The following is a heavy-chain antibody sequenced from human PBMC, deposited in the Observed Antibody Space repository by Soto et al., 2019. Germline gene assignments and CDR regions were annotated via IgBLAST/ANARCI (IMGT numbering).Heavy chain of an antibody. J-gene: IGHJ5*02. Sequence: ASVKVSCKASGYTFTSYGTSWVRQAPGQGLEWMGWISAYNGNTNYAQKLQGRVTMTTDTSTSTAYMELRSLRSDDTAVYYCARDGDIVVVPALNWFDPWGQGTLVTVPS. CDR1: GYTFTSYG. CDR3: ARDGDIVVVPALNWFDP. D-gene: IGHD2-2*01. V-gene: IGHV1-18*04. CDR2: ISAYNGNT.